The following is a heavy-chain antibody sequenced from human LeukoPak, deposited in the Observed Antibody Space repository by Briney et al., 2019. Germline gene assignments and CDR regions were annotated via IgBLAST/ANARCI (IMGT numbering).Heavy chain of an antibody. CDR3: ARNAVSCSSTSCYSFDP. J-gene: IGHJ5*02. Sequence: GASVTVSFTSSGYTFTSYEISWVRQAPGQGLEWMGWISVYNGNTNYAQNLQGRVTMTTDTSTSTAYMELRSLRSDDTAVYYCARNAVSCSSTSCYSFDPWGQGTLVTVSS. CDR1: GYTFTSYE. V-gene: IGHV1-18*01. D-gene: IGHD2-2*01. CDR2: ISVYNGNT.